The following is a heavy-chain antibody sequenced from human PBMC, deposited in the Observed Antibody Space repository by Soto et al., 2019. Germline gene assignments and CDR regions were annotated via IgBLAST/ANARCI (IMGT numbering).Heavy chain of an antibody. Sequence: GGSLRLSCAASGFTFSSYWMSWVRQAPGKGLEWVANIKQDGSEKYYVDSVKGRFTISRDNAKNSLYLQMNSLRAEDTAVYYCARINYDSSGYHDYWGQGTLVTVSS. V-gene: IGHV3-7*01. D-gene: IGHD3-22*01. CDR2: IKQDGSEK. CDR3: ARINYDSSGYHDY. J-gene: IGHJ4*02. CDR1: GFTFSSYW.